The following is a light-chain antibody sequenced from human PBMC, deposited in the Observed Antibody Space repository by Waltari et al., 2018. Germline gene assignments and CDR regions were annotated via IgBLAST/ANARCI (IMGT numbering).Light chain of an antibody. CDR3: QQYNSYSPV. CDR2: DAS. J-gene: IGKJ1*01. CDR1: QSISSW. Sequence: DIQMTQSPSTLSASVGDRVTITCRASQSISSWLAWYQQKPGKAPKLLIYDASSLESGVPSRFSCSGSGTEFTLTISSLQPDDFATYYCQQYNSYSPVFGQGTKVEIK. V-gene: IGKV1-5*01.